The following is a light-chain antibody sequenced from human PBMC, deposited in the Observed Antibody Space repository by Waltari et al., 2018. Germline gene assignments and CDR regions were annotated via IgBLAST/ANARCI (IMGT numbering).Light chain of an antibody. CDR2: AAS. J-gene: IGKJ1*01. Sequence: DFPMTQSTSSLSASVGDRVTITCRASQSISTYLNWYQQRPGKAPKRLIYAASTLQSGVPSRFSGSGSGTDFTLTISSLQPEDFASYYCQQSYNTPRTFGQGTKVENK. V-gene: IGKV1-39*01. CDR1: QSISTY. CDR3: QQSYNTPRT.